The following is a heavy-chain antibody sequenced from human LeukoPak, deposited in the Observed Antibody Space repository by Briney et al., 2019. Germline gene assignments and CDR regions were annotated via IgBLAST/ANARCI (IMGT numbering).Heavy chain of an antibody. CDR1: RFTFNTYA. D-gene: IGHD3-22*01. CDR2: ISGNGDIT. V-gene: IGHV3-23*01. Sequence: GGSLRLSCAASRFTFNTYAVNWVRQAPGKGLEWVSAISGNGDITYYADSVRGRFTISRDNSKNTLYLQMNSLRAEDTAVYYCASRPYDSSGYYLYWGQGTLVTVSS. J-gene: IGHJ4*02. CDR3: ASRPYDSSGYYLY.